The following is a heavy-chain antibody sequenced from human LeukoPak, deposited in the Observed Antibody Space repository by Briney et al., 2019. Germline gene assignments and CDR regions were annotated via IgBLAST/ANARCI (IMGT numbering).Heavy chain of an antibody. CDR1: GGSISSYY. CDR3: ARVTYSSSSMSLDAFDI. Sequence: PSETLSLTCIVSGGSISSYYWSWIRQPAGKGLEWIGRIYTSGGTNYNPSLKSRVTMSVDTSKNRFSLKLSSVTAADTAVYYCARVTYSSSSMSLDAFDIWGQGTMVTVSS. CDR2: IYTSGGT. D-gene: IGHD6-6*01. J-gene: IGHJ3*02. V-gene: IGHV4-4*07.